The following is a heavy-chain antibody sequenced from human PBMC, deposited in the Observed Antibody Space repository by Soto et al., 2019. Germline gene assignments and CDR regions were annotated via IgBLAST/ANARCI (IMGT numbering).Heavy chain of an antibody. Sequence: HPGGSLRLSCAASGFTFSSYAMHWVRQAPGKGLEWVAVISYDGSNKYYTDSVKGRFTISRDNAKNSLYLQMNSLRAEDTAVYYCARELDGIDAWGQGTTVTVSS. CDR2: ISYDGSNK. CDR1: GFTFSSYA. J-gene: IGHJ6*02. V-gene: IGHV3-30-3*01. CDR3: ARELDGIDA.